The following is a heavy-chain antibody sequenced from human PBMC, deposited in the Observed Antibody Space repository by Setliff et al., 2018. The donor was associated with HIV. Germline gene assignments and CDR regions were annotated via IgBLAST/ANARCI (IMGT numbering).Heavy chain of an antibody. Sequence: PSETLSLTCAVNDGSFSGYYWTWIRQPPGKGLEWIGEISHSGGPNYNPSLKSRVTMSRDTSKNQLSLSLSSVTAADTAVYYCARVRFFDRIGYFARPYYFLDSWGQGTLVTVSS. CDR2: ISHSGGP. CDR3: ARVRFFDRIGYFARPYYFLDS. CDR1: DGSFSGYY. J-gene: IGHJ4*02. V-gene: IGHV4-34*01. D-gene: IGHD3-22*01.